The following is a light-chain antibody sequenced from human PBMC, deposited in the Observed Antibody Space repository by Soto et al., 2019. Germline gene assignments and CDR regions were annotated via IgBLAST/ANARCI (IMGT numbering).Light chain of an antibody. CDR3: VAWDDSRSSWV. Sequence: QSVLTQPPSASGTPGQRVTISCSGSSSNIGRNYVYWCQQLPGTDPKVLIYRNDQRPPGVPDEFSGSKTGTSASLAVSGLRSAEEADYYCVAWDDSRSSWVFGGGTKLTVL. CDR2: RND. V-gene: IGLV1-47*01. CDR1: SSNIGRNY. J-gene: IGLJ3*02.